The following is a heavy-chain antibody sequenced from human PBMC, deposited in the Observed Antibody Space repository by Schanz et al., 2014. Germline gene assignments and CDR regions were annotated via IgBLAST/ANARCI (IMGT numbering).Heavy chain of an antibody. CDR2: LSEGAGGT. CDR1: GFTFSSYA. Sequence: EVQLLESGGGLVQPGGSLRLSCAASGFTFSSYAMSWVRQAPGRGLEWVSALSEGAGGTHYADSVRGRFTISSDSSKNTLYLQMSSLRADDTAVYYCAKAADWPVTRFDPWGQGTLVTVSS. J-gene: IGHJ5*02. V-gene: IGHV3-23*01. CDR3: AKAADWPVTRFDP. D-gene: IGHD3-9*01.